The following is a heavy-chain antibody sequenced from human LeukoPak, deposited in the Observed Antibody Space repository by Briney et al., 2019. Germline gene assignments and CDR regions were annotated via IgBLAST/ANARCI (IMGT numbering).Heavy chain of an antibody. D-gene: IGHD3-10*01. CDR3: ARTGTRGNLFDP. V-gene: IGHV4-59*12. CDR1: GGSISSYY. CDR2: VYYSGST. J-gene: IGHJ5*02. Sequence: PSETLSLTCTVSGGSISSYYWSWIRQPPGKGLEWIGYVYYSGSTNYNPSLKSRVTILVDTSKNQFSLKLTSVTAADTAVYYCARTGTRGNLFDPWGQGTLVTASS.